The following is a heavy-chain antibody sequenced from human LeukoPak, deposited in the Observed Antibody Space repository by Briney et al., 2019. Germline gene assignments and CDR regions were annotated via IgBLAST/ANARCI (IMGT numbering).Heavy chain of an antibody. CDR3: AKDLREGYYDSSGYGYFDY. V-gene: IGHV3-23*01. CDR1: GFTFSSYA. Sequence: GRSLRLSGAASGFTFSSYAMSWVRQAPGKGLEWGSAISGSGGSTYYADSVKGRFTISRDNSKNTLYLQMNSLRAEDTAAYYCAKDLREGYYDSSGYGYFDYWGQGTLVTVSS. D-gene: IGHD3-22*01. CDR2: ISGSGGST. J-gene: IGHJ4*02.